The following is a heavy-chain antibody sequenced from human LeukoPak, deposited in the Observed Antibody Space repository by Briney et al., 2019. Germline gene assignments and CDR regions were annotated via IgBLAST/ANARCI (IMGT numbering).Heavy chain of an antibody. CDR1: GFTFSDYE. J-gene: IGHJ6*03. Sequence: PGGSLRLSCAASGFTFSDYEMNWVRQAPGKGLEWIGEINHNGSSNYNPSLKSRVTISVDTSKNQFSLKLSSVTAADTAVYYCARDGQYYDILTYYYYYYMDVWGKGTTVTISS. D-gene: IGHD3-9*01. CDR2: INHNGSS. V-gene: IGHV4-34*01. CDR3: ARDGQYYDILTYYYYYYMDV.